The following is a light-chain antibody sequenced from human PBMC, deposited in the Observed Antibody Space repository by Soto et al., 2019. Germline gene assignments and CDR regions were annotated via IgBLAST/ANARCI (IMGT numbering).Light chain of an antibody. Sequence: EIVLTQSPGTLSLSPGERATLSCRASQSVSSSYLAWYQQKPGQAPRLLIYAASSRATGIPDRFSGSGYGTDFTITISRLEPEDFAVYYCQQYGSSLITFGQGTRLEIK. CDR2: AAS. CDR1: QSVSSSY. V-gene: IGKV3-20*01. J-gene: IGKJ5*01. CDR3: QQYGSSLIT.